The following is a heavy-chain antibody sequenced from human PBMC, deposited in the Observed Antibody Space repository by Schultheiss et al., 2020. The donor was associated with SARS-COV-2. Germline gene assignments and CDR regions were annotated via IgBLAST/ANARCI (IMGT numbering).Heavy chain of an antibody. CDR3: TTGWFDP. Sequence: GGSLRLSCAASGFTFSSYAMHWVRQAPGKGLEWVSGISGSGGSTYYADSVKGRFTISRDNSKNTLYLQMNSLKTEDTAVYYCTTGWFDPWGQGTLVTVSS. CDR2: ISGSGGST. CDR1: GFTFSSYA. J-gene: IGHJ5*02. V-gene: IGHV3-23*01.